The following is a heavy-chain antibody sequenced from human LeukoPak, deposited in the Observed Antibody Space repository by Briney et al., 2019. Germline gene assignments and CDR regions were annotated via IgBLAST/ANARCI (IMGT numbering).Heavy chain of an antibody. J-gene: IGHJ4*02. D-gene: IGHD3-3*01. V-gene: IGHV3-11*06. CDR3: ARGPYYDFWSGYYHDY. CDR2: ISSSSSYT. Sequence: PGGSLRLSCVASGFNYNTYWMSWIRQAPGKGLEWVSYISSSSSYTNYADSVKGRFTISRDNAKNSLYLQMNSLRAEDTAVYYCARGPYYDFWSGYYHDYWGQGTLVTVSS. CDR1: GFNYNTYW.